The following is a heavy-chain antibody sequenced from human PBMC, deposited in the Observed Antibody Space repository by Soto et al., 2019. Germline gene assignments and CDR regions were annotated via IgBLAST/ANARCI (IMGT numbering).Heavy chain of an antibody. Sequence: PGGSLRLSCAASGFTFSSYAMSWVRQAPGKGLEWVSAISASGGSTYYADSVKGRFTISRDNSKNTLYLQMNSLRVEDTAVYYCAKVGFPCSYGNLFHYWGQGPLVTVSS. D-gene: IGHD5-18*01. V-gene: IGHV3-23*01. CDR1: GFTFSSYA. J-gene: IGHJ4*02. CDR2: ISASGGST. CDR3: AKVGFPCSYGNLFHY.